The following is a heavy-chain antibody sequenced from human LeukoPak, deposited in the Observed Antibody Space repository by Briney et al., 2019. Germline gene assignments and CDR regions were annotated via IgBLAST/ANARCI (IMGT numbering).Heavy chain of an antibody. CDR1: GFTFSSYS. Sequence: GGSLRLSCAASGFTFSSYSMNWVRQAPGKGLEWVSSISSSSSYIYYADSVKGRFTISRDNAKNSLYLQMNSLRAEDTAVYYCARDGTYGSGWYNLDYWGQGTLVTVSS. J-gene: IGHJ4*02. D-gene: IGHD6-13*01. CDR2: ISSSSSYI. V-gene: IGHV3-21*01. CDR3: ARDGTYGSGWYNLDY.